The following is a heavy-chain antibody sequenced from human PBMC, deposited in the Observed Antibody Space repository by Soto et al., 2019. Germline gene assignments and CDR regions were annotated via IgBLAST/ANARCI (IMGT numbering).Heavy chain of an antibody. CDR3: ARGGSSGWYLLYGMDV. D-gene: IGHD6-19*01. CDR2: IGTAGDT. V-gene: IGHV3-13*01. CDR1: GFTFSSYD. J-gene: IGHJ6*02. Sequence: EVQLVESGGGLVQPGGSLRLSCAASGFTFSSYDMHWVRQATGKGLEWVSAIGTAGDTYYPGSVKGRFTISRENAKNSLYLQMNRLRAGDTAVYYCARGGSSGWYLLYGMDVWGQGTTVTVSS.